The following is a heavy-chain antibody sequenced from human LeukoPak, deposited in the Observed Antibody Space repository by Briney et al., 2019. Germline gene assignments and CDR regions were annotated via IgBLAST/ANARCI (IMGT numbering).Heavy chain of an antibody. V-gene: IGHV1-69*05. J-gene: IGHJ6*03. CDR2: IILTFGTA. CDR1: GGTFSSYA. CDR3: ARVLIMTTVTTYYYYYMDV. D-gene: IGHD4-11*01. Sequence: SVKVSCKASGGTFSSYAISWVRQAPGQGLGWMGGIILTFGTANYAQKFQGRVTITTDESTSTTYMELSSLRSEDTAVYYCARVLIMTTVTTYYYYYMDVWGKGTTVTVSS.